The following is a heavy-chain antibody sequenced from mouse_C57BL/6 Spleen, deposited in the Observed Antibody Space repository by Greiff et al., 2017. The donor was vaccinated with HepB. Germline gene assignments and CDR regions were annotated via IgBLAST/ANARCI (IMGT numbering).Heavy chain of an antibody. CDR2: INPSSGYT. CDR1: GYTFTSYT. V-gene: IGHV1-4*01. D-gene: IGHD1-1*01. CDR3: ARSYYGSSQPYFDY. Sequence: QVQLQQSGAELARPGASVKMSCKASGYTFTSYTMHWVNQRPGQGLEWIGYINPSSGYTKYNQKFKDKATLTADKSSSTAYMQLSSLTSEDSAVYYCARSYYGSSQPYFDYWGQGTTLTVSS. J-gene: IGHJ2*01.